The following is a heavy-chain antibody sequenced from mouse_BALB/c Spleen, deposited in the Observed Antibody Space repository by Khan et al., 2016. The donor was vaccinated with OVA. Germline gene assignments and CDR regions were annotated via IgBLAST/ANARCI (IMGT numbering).Heavy chain of an antibody. Sequence: VQLQQSGTVLARPGASVKMSCKASGYSFTSYWMHWVKQRPGQGLEWIGAIYPGNSDTSYNQKFKGKAKLTAVTSANTAYMELSSLTNEDSAVYYCTRDITAATPFAYWGQGTLVTVSA. V-gene: IGHV1-5*01. CDR2: IYPGNSDT. CDR3: TRDITAATPFAY. D-gene: IGHD1-2*01. CDR1: GYSFTSYW. J-gene: IGHJ3*01.